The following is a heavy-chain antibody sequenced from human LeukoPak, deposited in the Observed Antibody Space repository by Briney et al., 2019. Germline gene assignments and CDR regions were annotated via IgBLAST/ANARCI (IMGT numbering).Heavy chain of an antibody. CDR1: GFTFSSYA. CDR2: ISYDGSNK. Sequence: GGSLRLSCAASGFTFSSYAMSWVRQAPGKGLEWVAVISYDGSNKYYADSVKGRFTISRDNSKNTLYLQMNSLRAEDTAVYYCARDVFGDTLVYGDYGVYWGRGTLVTVSS. CDR3: ARDVFGDTLVYGDYGVY. D-gene: IGHD4-17*01. J-gene: IGHJ4*02. V-gene: IGHV3-30*04.